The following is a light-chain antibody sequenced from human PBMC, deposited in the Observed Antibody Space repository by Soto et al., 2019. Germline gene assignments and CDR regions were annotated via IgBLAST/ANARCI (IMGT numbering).Light chain of an antibody. CDR2: GTF. CDR3: QQFEDCPT. V-gene: IGKV3-15*01. CDR1: QSVRTS. Sequence: VMTQSPATLLLSTGETPTLSYRASQSVRTSLAWCRQKPGQAPRLLLYGTFNRATGIPERISGSRSWREFTFTISSLQSDDFGVYYCQQFEDCPTFGEGTKVDIK. J-gene: IGKJ1*01.